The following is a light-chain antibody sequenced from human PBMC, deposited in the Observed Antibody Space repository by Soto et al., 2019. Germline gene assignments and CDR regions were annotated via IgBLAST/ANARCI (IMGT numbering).Light chain of an antibody. CDR2: ANS. CDR3: QSYDSSLSVL. CDR1: SSNIWAGYD. J-gene: IGLJ2*01. Sequence: QSVLTQPPSVSGAPGQRVTISCTGSSSNIWAGYDVHRFQQLPGTAPKLLIYANSNRPSGVPDRFSGSKSGTSASLAITGLQVEDEADYYCQSYDSSLSVLFGGGTKLTVL. V-gene: IGLV1-40*01.